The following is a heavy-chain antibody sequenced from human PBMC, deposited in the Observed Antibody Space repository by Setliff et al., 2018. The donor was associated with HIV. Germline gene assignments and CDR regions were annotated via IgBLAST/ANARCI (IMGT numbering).Heavy chain of an antibody. Sequence: LSLTCTVSGGSISSISYYWGWIRQPPGKGLEWIGSIYYSGSTYYNPSLKSRVTISVDTSKNQFSLKLRSVTASDTAVYYCARYRSKPDWFDPWGQGILVTVSS. CDR2: IYYSGST. CDR3: ARYRSKPDWFDP. J-gene: IGHJ5*02. V-gene: IGHV4-39*01. D-gene: IGHD1-26*01. CDR1: GGSISSISYY.